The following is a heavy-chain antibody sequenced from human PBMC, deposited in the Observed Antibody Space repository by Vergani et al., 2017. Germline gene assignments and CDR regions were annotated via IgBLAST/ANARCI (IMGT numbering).Heavy chain of an antibody. CDR2: LTASGSGI. D-gene: IGHD5-24*01. V-gene: IGHV3-23*01. Sequence: EVQLLKSGGRLVQPGGSLRLSCVASGFAFSRYAMSWVRQAPGKGLEWVSGLTASGSGISYADSVRGRFTISRDNSKNTLFLQMDSLRAEDTAVYYCAKSGWLQHFGAHYFDSWGQGILVTVSS. J-gene: IGHJ4*02. CDR3: AKSGWLQHFGAHYFDS. CDR1: GFAFSRYA.